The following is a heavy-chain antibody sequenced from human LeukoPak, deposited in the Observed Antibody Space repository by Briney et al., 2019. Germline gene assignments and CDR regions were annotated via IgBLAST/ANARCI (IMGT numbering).Heavy chain of an antibody. CDR1: GFTFSNYG. D-gene: IGHD6-13*01. V-gene: IGHV3-48*02. Sequence: GGSLRLSCAASGFTFSNYGMNWVRQAPGKGLEWVSHISSSSGTIYYADSVRGRFTISRDNAKNSLYLQMNSLRDEDTAVYYCARAGRIAAAGFDYWGQGTLVTVSS. CDR3: ARAGRIAAAGFDY. J-gene: IGHJ4*02. CDR2: ISSSSGTI.